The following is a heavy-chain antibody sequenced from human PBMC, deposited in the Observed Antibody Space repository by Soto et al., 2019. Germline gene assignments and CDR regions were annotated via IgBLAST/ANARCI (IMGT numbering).Heavy chain of an antibody. V-gene: IGHV3-66*01. Sequence: PGGSLRLSCAASGVTFSSDWMHWVRQAPGKGLVELVSVNTDGSGTNYADSVKGRFAISRDISKNTLYLQMNSLRAEDTAVYYCATTLYGSGTYYSSYPPLYWGQGTLVTVSS. D-gene: IGHD3-10*01. CDR2: NTDGSGT. CDR1: GVTFSSDW. J-gene: IGHJ4*02. CDR3: ATTLYGSGTYYSSYPPLY.